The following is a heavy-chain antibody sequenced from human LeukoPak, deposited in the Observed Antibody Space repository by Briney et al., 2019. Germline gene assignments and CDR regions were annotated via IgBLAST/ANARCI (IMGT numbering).Heavy chain of an antibody. CDR2: IYYSGST. Sequence: SEALSLTCTVSGGSISSGGYYWSWIRQHPGKGLEWIGYIYYSGSTYYNPSLKSRVTMSVDTSKNQFSLNLNSVTAADTAVYFCARRLPSIAVLDYWGQGILVTVSS. D-gene: IGHD2-15*01. V-gene: IGHV4-31*03. J-gene: IGHJ4*02. CDR1: GGSISSGGYY. CDR3: ARRLPSIAVLDY.